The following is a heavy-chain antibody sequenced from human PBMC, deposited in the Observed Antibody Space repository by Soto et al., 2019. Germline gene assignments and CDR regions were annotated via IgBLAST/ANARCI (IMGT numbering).Heavy chain of an antibody. CDR1: GGSISSGDYY. CDR2: IYYSGST. J-gene: IGHJ6*02. Sequence: QVQLQESGPGLVKPSQTLSLTCTVSGGSISSGDYYWSWIRQPPGKGLEWIGYIYYSGSTYYNPSLKSRVTISVDTSKNQFSLKLSSVTAADTAVYYCARDSQYYDILTGTYYYYGMDVWGQGTTVTVSS. CDR3: ARDSQYYDILTGTYYYYGMDV. D-gene: IGHD3-9*01. V-gene: IGHV4-30-4*01.